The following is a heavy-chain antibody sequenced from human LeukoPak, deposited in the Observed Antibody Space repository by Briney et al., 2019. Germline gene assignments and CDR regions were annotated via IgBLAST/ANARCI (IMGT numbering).Heavy chain of an antibody. J-gene: IGHJ5*02. Sequence: PSETLSLTCTVSGGSISSGDYYWSWIRQPPGKGLEWIGYIYYSGSTNYNPSLKSRVTISVDTSKNQFSLKLSSVTAADTAVYYCARGAIAAHNWFDPWGQGTLVTVSS. CDR3: ARGAIAAHNWFDP. D-gene: IGHD6-6*01. CDR2: IYYSGST. CDR1: GGSISSGDYY. V-gene: IGHV4-61*08.